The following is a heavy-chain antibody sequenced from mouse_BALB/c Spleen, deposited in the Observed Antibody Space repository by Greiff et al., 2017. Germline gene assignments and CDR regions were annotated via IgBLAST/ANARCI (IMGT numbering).Heavy chain of an antibody. Sequence: DVMLVESGGGLVQPGGSLKLSCAASGFTFSSYTMSWVRQTPEKRLEWVAYISNGGGSTYYPDTVKGRFTISRDNAKNTLYLQMSSLKSEDTAMYYCARHLAPMVYYFDYWGQGTTLTVSS. CDR2: ISNGGGST. V-gene: IGHV5-12-2*01. CDR1: GFTFSSYT. J-gene: IGHJ2*01. D-gene: IGHD2-3*01. CDR3: ARHLAPMVYYFDY.